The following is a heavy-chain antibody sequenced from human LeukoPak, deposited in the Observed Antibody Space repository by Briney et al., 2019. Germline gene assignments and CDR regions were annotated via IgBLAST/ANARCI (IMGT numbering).Heavy chain of an antibody. CDR3: ARAEYGNIVATIFAFDI. CDR1: GYTFSSYY. Sequence: ASVKVSCKASGYTFSSYYMHWVRLAPGQGLEWMGIIDPTGGDTTYAQKFQGRVTITADKSTSTAYMELSSLRSEDTAVYYCARAEYGNIVATIFAFDIWGQGTMVTVSS. CDR2: IDPTGGDT. V-gene: IGHV1-46*01. D-gene: IGHD5-12*01. J-gene: IGHJ3*02.